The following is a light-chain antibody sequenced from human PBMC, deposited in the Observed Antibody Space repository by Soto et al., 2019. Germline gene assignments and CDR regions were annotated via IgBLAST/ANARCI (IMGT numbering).Light chain of an antibody. J-gene: IGKJ2*02. CDR2: NAS. Sequence: DIQMAQSPSTLSASVGDRVTITCRASQSISSWLAWYQQKPGKAPKLLIYNASSLESGVTSMFSGSGSGTELTLTISSLHPDDFATYYCQQYNSYLGTFGQGTQLEIK. CDR1: QSISSW. V-gene: IGKV1-5*03. CDR3: QQYNSYLGT.